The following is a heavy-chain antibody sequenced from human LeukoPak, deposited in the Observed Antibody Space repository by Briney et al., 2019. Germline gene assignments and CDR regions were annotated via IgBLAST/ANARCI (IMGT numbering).Heavy chain of an antibody. Sequence: SETLSLTCAVYGGSFSGYYWSWIRRPPGKGLEWIGEINHSGSTNYNPSLKSRVTISVDTSKNQFSLKLSSVTAADTAVYYCASSVIAVAGTSSDYWGQGTLVTVSS. CDR2: INHSGST. CDR1: GGSFSGYY. CDR3: ASSVIAVAGTSSDY. J-gene: IGHJ4*02. V-gene: IGHV4-34*01. D-gene: IGHD6-19*01.